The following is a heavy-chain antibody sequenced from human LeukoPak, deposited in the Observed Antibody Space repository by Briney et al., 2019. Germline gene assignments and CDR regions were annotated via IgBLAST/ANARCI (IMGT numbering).Heavy chain of an antibody. Sequence: SETLSLTCTVSGGSISRYYWSWIRRPPGKGLEWIGYIDDSGNTNYNPSLRSQVTISVDKSKNQFSLKLSFVTAADTAMYYCARSDYHNSGSHTVFDAFDIWGQGTRVTVSS. CDR1: GGSISRYY. CDR2: IDDSGNT. J-gene: IGHJ3*02. D-gene: IGHD3-10*01. CDR3: ARSDYHNSGSHTVFDAFDI. V-gene: IGHV4-59*01.